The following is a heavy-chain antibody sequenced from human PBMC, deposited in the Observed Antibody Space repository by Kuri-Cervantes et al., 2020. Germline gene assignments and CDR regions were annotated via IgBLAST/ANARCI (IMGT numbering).Heavy chain of an antibody. D-gene: IGHD2-15*01. J-gene: IGHJ4*02. V-gene: IGHV5-51*01. CDR2: IYPGDSDT. CDR3: ERREKYCSGGSCVSFDY. CDR1: GYSFTSYW. Sequence: GGSLRLSCKGSGYSFTSYWIGWVRQMPGKGLEWMGIIYPGDSDTRYSPSFQGQVTISADKSISTACLQWRSLKASDTAMYYCERREKYCSGGSCVSFDYWGQGTLVTVSS.